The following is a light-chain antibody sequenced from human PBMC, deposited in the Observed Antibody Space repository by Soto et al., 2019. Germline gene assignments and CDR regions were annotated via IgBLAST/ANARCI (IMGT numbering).Light chain of an antibody. V-gene: IGKV2-30*01. CDR1: QSLVYSDGNTY. J-gene: IGKJ4*01. CDR2: KVS. CDR3: MQGKYWPRLT. Sequence: DVGMTQSPLSLPVTLGQPASISCRSSQSLVYSDGNTYLNWFHQRPGQSPRRLIYKVSNGDSGVPDRFSGSGSGTDFTLKISRVQAEDVGVYYCMQGKYWPRLTFGGGTKVEIK.